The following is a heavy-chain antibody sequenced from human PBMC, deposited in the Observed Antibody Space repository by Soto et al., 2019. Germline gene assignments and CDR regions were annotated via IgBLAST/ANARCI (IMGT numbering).Heavy chain of an antibody. Sequence: SETMSLTCAVSWDSITSIYHWSWIRQPPGRRLARVASISLSGTTYYSQSLKSRVTIAVDTSKNQFSLKLRSVTDADSAVYYCAITDNVGYYPNCGHGNLVTVSS. V-gene: IGHV4-38-2*01. J-gene: IGHJ4*01. D-gene: IGHD3-3*01. CDR1: WDSITSIYH. CDR2: ISLSGTT. CDR3: AITDNVGYYPN.